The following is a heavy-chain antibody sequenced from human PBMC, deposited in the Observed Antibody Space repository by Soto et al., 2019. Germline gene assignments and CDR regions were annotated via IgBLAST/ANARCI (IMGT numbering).Heavy chain of an antibody. CDR1: GFTFSSYG. J-gene: IGHJ6*02. CDR3: ARDRLGGSSSWYPSYYYGMDV. Sequence: VQLVESGGGVVQPGRSLRLSCAASGFTFSSYGMHWVRQAPGKGLEWVAVIWYDGSNKYYADSVKGRFTISRDNSKNTLYLQMNSLRAEDTAVYYCARDRLGGSSSWYPSYYYGMDVWGQGTTVTVSS. V-gene: IGHV3-33*01. CDR2: IWYDGSNK. D-gene: IGHD6-13*01.